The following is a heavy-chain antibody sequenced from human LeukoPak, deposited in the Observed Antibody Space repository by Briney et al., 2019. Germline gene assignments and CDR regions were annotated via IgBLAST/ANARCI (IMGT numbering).Heavy chain of an antibody. Sequence: ASVKVSCKASGYTFTSYDINWVRQATGQGLEWMGWMNPNSGNTGYAQKFQGRVTMTRNTSISTAYMELSSLSSEDTAVYYCARVSTVTTWYYYYYGMDVWGQGTTVTVSS. CDR3: ARVSTVTTWYYYYYGMDV. V-gene: IGHV1-8*01. J-gene: IGHJ6*02. CDR1: GYTFTSYD. CDR2: MNPNSGNT. D-gene: IGHD4-11*01.